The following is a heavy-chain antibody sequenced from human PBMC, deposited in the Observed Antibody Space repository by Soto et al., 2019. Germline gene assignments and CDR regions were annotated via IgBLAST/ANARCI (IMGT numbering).Heavy chain of an antibody. V-gene: IGHV3-30*18. CDR2: ISYDGSNK. CDR1: GFTFSSYG. D-gene: IGHD3-10*01. CDR3: AKGGMVRGVIGYYYYMDV. Sequence: HPGGSLRLSCAASGFTFSSYGMHWVRQAPGKGLEWVAVISYDGSNKYYADSVKGRFTISRDNSKNTLYLQMNSLRAEDTAVYYCAKGGMVRGVIGYYYYMDVWGKGTTVTVSS. J-gene: IGHJ6*03.